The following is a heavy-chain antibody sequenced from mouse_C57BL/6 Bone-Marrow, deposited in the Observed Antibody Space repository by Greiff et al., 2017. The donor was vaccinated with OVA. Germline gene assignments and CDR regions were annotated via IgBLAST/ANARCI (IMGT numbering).Heavy chain of an antibody. V-gene: IGHV1-82*01. Sequence: QVQLQQSGPELVKPGASVKISCKASGYAFSSSWMNWVKQRPGKGLEWIGRIYPGDGDTNYNGKFKGKATLTADKSSSTAYMQLSSLTSEDSAVYFCASIFYYGSSYFYDYWGQGTTLTVSS. J-gene: IGHJ2*01. D-gene: IGHD1-1*01. CDR3: ASIFYYGSSYFYDY. CDR2: IYPGDGDT. CDR1: GYAFSSSW.